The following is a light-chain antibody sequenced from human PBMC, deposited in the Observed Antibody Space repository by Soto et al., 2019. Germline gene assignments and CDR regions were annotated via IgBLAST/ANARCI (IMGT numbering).Light chain of an antibody. CDR3: QQRSNWPPIT. J-gene: IGKJ5*01. V-gene: IGKV3-11*01. CDR1: PSVSSY. Sequence: EIVLTQSPATLYLSPGERATLSCRASPSVSSYLAWYQQQPGQAPRLLIYDASNRANGIPARFSGSGSGTDFTLTISSLEPEDFAVYYCQQRSNWPPITFGQGTRLEIK. CDR2: DAS.